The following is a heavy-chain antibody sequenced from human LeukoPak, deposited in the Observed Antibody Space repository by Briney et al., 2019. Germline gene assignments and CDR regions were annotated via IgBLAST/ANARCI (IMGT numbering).Heavy chain of an antibody. CDR1: GFSLSTSGVG. D-gene: IGHD6-19*01. Sequence: ESGPTLVKPTQTLTLTCSFSGFSLSTSGVGVAWIRQPPGKALEWLGLIYWNGDERYNPSLRRSLTITQDTSKNQVVLTMTNMDPVDTATYYCAHTYSSTALNWFDPWGQGTLVTVSS. V-gene: IGHV2-5*01. CDR3: AHTYSSTALNWFDP. J-gene: IGHJ5*02. CDR2: IYWNGDE.